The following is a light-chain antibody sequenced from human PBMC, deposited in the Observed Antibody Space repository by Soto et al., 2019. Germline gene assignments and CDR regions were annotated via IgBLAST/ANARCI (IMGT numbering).Light chain of an antibody. J-gene: IGLJ1*01. CDR2: EVS. Sequence: QSALTQPPSASGSPGQSVTISCTGTSSDVGAYNYVSWYQQHPGKAPKLLIYEVSNRPSGVPDRFSGSKSGNTASLTVSGLQGEDEADYFCAAWDDSLIGCVFGTGTKLTVL. CDR1: SSDVGAYNY. V-gene: IGLV2-8*01. CDR3: AAWDDSLIGCV.